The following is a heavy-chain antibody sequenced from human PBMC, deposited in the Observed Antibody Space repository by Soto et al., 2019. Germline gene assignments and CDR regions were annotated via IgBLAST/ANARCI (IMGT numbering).Heavy chain of an antibody. Sequence: HGGNTNYNPSLQSQVTISIDKSKNQFSLRLSSVTAADTAMYYCARPKTIGAAAGKGWFDPWGQGTLVTVSS. CDR3: ARPKTIGAAAGKGWFDP. CDR2: HGGNT. D-gene: IGHD6-13*01. V-gene: IGHV4-4*02. J-gene: IGHJ5*02.